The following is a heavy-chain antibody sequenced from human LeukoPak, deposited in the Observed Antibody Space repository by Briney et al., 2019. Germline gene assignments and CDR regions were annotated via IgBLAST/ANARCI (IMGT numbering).Heavy chain of an antibody. Sequence: GGSLRLSCAASGFTFDDYAMHWVRHAPGKGLEWVSLISGDGGSTYYADSVKGRFTISRDNAKNSLYLQMNSLRAEDTALYYCAREGGSSSWRDYWGQGTLVTVSS. CDR2: ISGDGGST. J-gene: IGHJ4*02. CDR1: GFTFDDYA. D-gene: IGHD6-13*01. CDR3: AREGGSSSWRDY. V-gene: IGHV3-43*02.